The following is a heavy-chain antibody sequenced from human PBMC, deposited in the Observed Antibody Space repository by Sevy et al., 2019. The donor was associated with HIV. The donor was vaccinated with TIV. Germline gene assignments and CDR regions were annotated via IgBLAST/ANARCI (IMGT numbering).Heavy chain of an antibody. CDR3: ARRNDFDI. CDR1: GGSINSDH. V-gene: IGHV4-59*08. J-gene: IGHJ3*02. CDR2: VYYTGGT. Sequence: SETLSLTCTVSGGSINSDHWNWIRQPPGKGLEWIGYVYYTGGTNYNPSLKNRVTISVDRTKNQFYLKLTSVTAADTDVYYCARRNDFDIWGQGTMVTVSS.